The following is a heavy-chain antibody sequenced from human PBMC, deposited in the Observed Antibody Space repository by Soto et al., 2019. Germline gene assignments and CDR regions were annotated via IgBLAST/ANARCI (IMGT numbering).Heavy chain of an antibody. D-gene: IGHD2-21*02. J-gene: IGHJ5*02. CDR3: VKDGTATRRVSRFDP. CDR1: GFTFSSYA. Sequence: GGSLKLSCSASGFTFSSYAMHLVRQAPGKGLEYVSAISSNGGSTYYADSVKGRFTISRDNSKNTLYLQMSSLRAEDTAVYYCVKDGTATRRVSRFDPWGQGTLVTVSS. V-gene: IGHV3-64D*08. CDR2: ISSNGGST.